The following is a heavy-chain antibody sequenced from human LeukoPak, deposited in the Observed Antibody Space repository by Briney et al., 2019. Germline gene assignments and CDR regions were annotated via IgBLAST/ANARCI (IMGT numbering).Heavy chain of an antibody. CDR2: ISGSGGST. Sequence: QAGGSLRLSCAASGFTFSSYAMSWVRQAPGKGLEWVSAISGSGGSTYYADSVKGRFTISRDNSKNTLNLQMNSLRAEDTAVYYCAKDLRSIVVGLFDYWGQGTLVTVSS. V-gene: IGHV3-23*01. CDR3: AKDLRSIVVGLFDY. D-gene: IGHD3-22*01. CDR1: GFTFSSYA. J-gene: IGHJ4*02.